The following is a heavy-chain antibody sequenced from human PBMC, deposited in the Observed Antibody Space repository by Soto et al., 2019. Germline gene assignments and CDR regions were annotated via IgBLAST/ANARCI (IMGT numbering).Heavy chain of an antibody. CDR2: IWYDGSNK. V-gene: IGHV3-33*01. D-gene: IGHD2-15*01. Sequence: QVQLVESGGGVVQPGRSLRLSCAASGFTFSSYGMHWVRQAPGKGLEWVAVIWYDGSNKYYADSVKGRFTISRDNSKNTLYLQMNSLRAEDTAVYYCARESRYCSGGSCYFANWFDPWGQGTLVTVSS. CDR1: GFTFSSYG. J-gene: IGHJ5*02. CDR3: ARESRYCSGGSCYFANWFDP.